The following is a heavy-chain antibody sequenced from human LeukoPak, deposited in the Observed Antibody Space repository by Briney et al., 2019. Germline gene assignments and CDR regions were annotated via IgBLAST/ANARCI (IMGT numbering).Heavy chain of an antibody. Sequence: GGSLRLSCAASGFTFSSYEMNWVRQAPGKGLEWVSYISFSGSTMSYADSVKGRFTISRDNAKKSLYLQMNSLRAEDTAVYYCARGVPIDYWGQGTLVTVSS. J-gene: IGHJ4*02. V-gene: IGHV3-48*03. CDR1: GFTFSSYE. CDR3: ARGVPIDY. D-gene: IGHD1-1*01. CDR2: ISFSGSTM.